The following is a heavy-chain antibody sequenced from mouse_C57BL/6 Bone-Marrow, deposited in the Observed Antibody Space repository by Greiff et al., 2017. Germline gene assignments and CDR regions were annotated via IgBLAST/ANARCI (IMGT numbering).Heavy chain of an antibody. J-gene: IGHJ3*01. Sequence: QVHVKQSGAELVKPGASVKISCKASGYAFSSYWMNWVKQRPGKGLEWIGQIFPGVGVTNYNGKFKGKATLTSDKSSSTAYMQRSSLTSEDSAVYFCARGAYWGQGTLVTVSA. V-gene: IGHV1-80*01. CDR3: ARGAY. CDR1: GYAFSSYW. CDR2: IFPGVGVT.